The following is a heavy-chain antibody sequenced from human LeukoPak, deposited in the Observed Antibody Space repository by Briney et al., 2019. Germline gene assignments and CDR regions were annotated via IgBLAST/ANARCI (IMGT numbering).Heavy chain of an antibody. D-gene: IGHD3-10*01. J-gene: IGHJ4*02. Sequence: GGSLRLSCAASGFIFTNAWMSWVRQAPGKGLERVGRIKSKSDGGATDYAAPVRARFTITRDISKNTLYLYMNSLKTEDTAVYYCTTDAFYYGSGSYSTFDYWGQGTLVAVSS. CDR3: TTDAFYYGSGSYSTFDY. CDR2: IKSKSDGGAT. V-gene: IGHV3-15*01. CDR1: GFIFTNAW.